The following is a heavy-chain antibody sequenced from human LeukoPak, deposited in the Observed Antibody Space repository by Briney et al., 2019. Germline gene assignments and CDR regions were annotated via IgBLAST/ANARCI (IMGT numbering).Heavy chain of an antibody. CDR2: INPNSGGT. D-gene: IGHD6-13*01. CDR1: GYTFTGYY. J-gene: IGHJ5*02. CDR3: ARDGLIEAAGTNWFDP. Sequence: ASVKVSCKASGYTFTGYYMHWVRQATGQGLEWMGWINPNSGGTNYAQKFQGRVTMTRDTSISTAYMELSRLRSDDTAVYYCARDGLIEAAGTNWFDPWGQGTLVTVSS. V-gene: IGHV1-2*02.